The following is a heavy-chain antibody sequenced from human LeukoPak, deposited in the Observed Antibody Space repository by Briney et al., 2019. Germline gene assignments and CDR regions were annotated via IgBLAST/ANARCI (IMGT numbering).Heavy chain of an antibody. CDR2: INPNSGGT. J-gene: IGHJ4*02. D-gene: IGHD3-22*01. Sequence: ASVKVSCKGSGYTFTGYYMHWVRQAPGQGLEWMGWINPNSGGTNYAQKFQGRVTMTRDTSISTAYMELSRLRSDDTAVYYCARARNYYDSSGPFDYWGQGTLVTVSS. CDR3: ARARNYYDSSGPFDY. CDR1: GYTFTGYY. V-gene: IGHV1-2*02.